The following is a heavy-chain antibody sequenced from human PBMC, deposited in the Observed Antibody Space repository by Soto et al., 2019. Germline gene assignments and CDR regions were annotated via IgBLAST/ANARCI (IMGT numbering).Heavy chain of an antibody. Sequence: EVQLVESGGGLVKPGGSLRLSCAASGFTFTKAWMTWVRQAPGKGLEWVGRIKSKSAGETIDYAAPVKGRFTISRDDSKATLYLQMNSLKTEDTALYYCTTFPIASSWGQGTLVTVSS. CDR3: TTFPIASS. CDR2: IKSKSAGETI. J-gene: IGHJ5*02. CDR1: GFTFTKAW. V-gene: IGHV3-15*01. D-gene: IGHD2-21*01.